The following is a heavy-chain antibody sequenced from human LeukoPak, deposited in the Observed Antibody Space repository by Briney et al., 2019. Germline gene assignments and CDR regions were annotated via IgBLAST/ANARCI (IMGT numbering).Heavy chain of an antibody. CDR3: ARDVTISNYYYVDYYYYYMDV. J-gene: IGHJ6*03. CDR2: IKQDGSEK. D-gene: IGHD3-22*01. V-gene: IGHV3-7*01. Sequence: GGSLRLSCAASGFTFSSYWMSWVRQASGKGLEWVANIKQDGSEKYYVDSVKGRFTISRDNAKNSLYLQMNSLRAEDTAVYYCARDVTISNYYYVDYYYYYMDVWGKGTTVTVSS. CDR1: GFTFSSYW.